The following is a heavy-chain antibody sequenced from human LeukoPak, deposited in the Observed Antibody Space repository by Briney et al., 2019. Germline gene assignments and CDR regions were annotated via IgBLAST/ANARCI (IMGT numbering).Heavy chain of an antibody. D-gene: IGHD6-13*01. CDR3: ASDHSYSSSWYSFDY. Sequence: GGSLRLSCAASVFTVSSNCMSWVRQAPGKGLEWVTVIYSGGSTYYADSVKGRFTISRDNSKNTLYLQMNSLRAEDTAVYYCASDHSYSSSWYSFDYWGQGTLVTVSS. V-gene: IGHV3-53*01. J-gene: IGHJ4*02. CDR1: VFTVSSNC. CDR2: IYSGGST.